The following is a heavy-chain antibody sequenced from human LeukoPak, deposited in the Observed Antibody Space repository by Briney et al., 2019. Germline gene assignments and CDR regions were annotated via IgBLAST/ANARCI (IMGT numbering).Heavy chain of an antibody. CDR3: ARDSHYYDSSGYYDSPRWYFDL. J-gene: IGHJ2*01. D-gene: IGHD3-22*01. V-gene: IGHV3-21*01. Sequence: GGSLRLSCAASGFTFSSYSMNWVRQAPGKGLEWVSSISSSSYIYYADSVKGRFTISRDNAKNSLYLQMNSLRAEDTAVYYCARDSHYYDSSGYYDSPRWYFDLWGRGTLVTVSS. CDR1: GFTFSSYS. CDR2: ISSSSYI.